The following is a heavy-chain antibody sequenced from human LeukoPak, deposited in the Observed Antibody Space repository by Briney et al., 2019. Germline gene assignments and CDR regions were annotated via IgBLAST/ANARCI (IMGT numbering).Heavy chain of an antibody. CDR3: ARVHGSFPGYF. CDR2: IYYSGST. CDR1: GGSISSYY. J-gene: IGHJ4*02. Sequence: SETLSLTCTVSGGSISSYYWSWIRQPPGKGLEWIGYIYYSGSTNYNPSLKNRLTISVDTPKNQFSLTQSSVTGRDTPMYYCARVHGSFPGYFWGQGTLVTVS. V-gene: IGHV4-59*08. D-gene: IGHD3-10*01.